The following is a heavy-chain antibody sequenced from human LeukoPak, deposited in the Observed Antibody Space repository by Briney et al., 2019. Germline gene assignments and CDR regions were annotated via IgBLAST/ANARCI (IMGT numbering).Heavy chain of an antibody. CDR3: AKDGRGVIPLRYFDY. V-gene: IGHV3-23*01. Sequence: PGGSLRLSCAASGFTFSSYGMSWVRQAPGKGLEWVSAISGSGGSTYYADSVKGRFTISRDNSKNTLYLQMNSLRAEDTAVYYCAKDGRGVIPLRYFDYWGQGTLVTVSS. CDR2: ISGSGGST. J-gene: IGHJ4*02. D-gene: IGHD3-10*01. CDR1: GFTFSSYG.